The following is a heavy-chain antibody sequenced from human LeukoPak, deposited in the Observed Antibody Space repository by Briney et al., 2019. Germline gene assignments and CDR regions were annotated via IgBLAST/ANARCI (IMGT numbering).Heavy chain of an antibody. CDR3: AAQPCINGICYLDY. CDR1: GFTFSDHA. CDR2: ISYHARDQ. Sequence: GGSLRLSCAASGFTFSDHAMHWVRQAPGKGLEWVTVISYHARDQFYADSVKGRFTVSRDNSRNILYLQMNSLRVEDSAVYYCAAQPCINGICYLDYWGQGALVTVSS. J-gene: IGHJ4*02. D-gene: IGHD2-8*01. V-gene: IGHV3-30*04.